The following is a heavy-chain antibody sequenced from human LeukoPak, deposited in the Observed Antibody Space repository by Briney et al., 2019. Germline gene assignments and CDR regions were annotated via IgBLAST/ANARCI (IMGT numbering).Heavy chain of an antibody. CDR1: GGTFSSYA. CDR3: ASLPRWGEWLLGNYFDY. J-gene: IGHJ4*02. Sequence: SVKVSCKASGGTFSSYAISWVRQAPGQGLDWMGGIIPIFGTANYAQKFQGRVTITTDESTSTAYMELSSLRSEDTAVYYCASLPRWGEWLLGNYFDYWGQGTLVTVSS. V-gene: IGHV1-69*05. D-gene: IGHD3-3*01. CDR2: IIPIFGTA.